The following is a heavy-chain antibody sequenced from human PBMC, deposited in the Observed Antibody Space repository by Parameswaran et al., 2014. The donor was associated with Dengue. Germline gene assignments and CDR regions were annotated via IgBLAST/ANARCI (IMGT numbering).Heavy chain of an antibody. J-gene: IGHJ4*01. V-gene: IGHV4-34*13. CDR3: ARRLSAYYDFWSGYYFDS. CDR2: ITHRGAT. D-gene: IGHD3-3*01. Sequence: WIRQPPGKGLEWIGEITHRGATNYNPSMGSRVSTSVDTSKNQFSLKLSSVTAADTAVYYCARRLSAYYDFWSGYYFDSWGHGTLVTVSS.